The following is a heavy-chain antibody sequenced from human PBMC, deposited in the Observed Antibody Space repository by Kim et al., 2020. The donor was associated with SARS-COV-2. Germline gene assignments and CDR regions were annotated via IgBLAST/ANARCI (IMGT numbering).Heavy chain of an antibody. Sequence: SVKGRFTISRDNSRNTVYLQMTSLRAEDTATYYCVKSLATGGFAYERGGDHWGQGTPVTVSS. J-gene: IGHJ5*02. CDR3: VKSLATGGFAYERGGDH. V-gene: IGHV3-23*01. D-gene: IGHD2-8*02.